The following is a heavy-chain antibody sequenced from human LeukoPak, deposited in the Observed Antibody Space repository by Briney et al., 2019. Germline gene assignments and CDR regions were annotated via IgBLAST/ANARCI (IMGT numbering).Heavy chain of an antibody. D-gene: IGHD3-10*01. J-gene: IGHJ4*02. V-gene: IGHV5-51*01. CDR3: ARLSYGSGTYSDWIFDY. Sequence: GRSLHISGMGSGSRFTSYWIGGARHMPGEGVEWMGIIYPGDCDTGYSPSFQGQVAISADKSISTAYLPWSSLKASDPARYYCARLSYGSGTYSDWIFDYWGEGALVTVSS. CDR1: GSRFTSYW. CDR2: IYPGDCDT.